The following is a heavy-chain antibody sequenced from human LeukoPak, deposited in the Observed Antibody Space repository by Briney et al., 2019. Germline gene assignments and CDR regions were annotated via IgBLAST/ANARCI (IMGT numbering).Heavy chain of an antibody. CDR3: AREGPIVVVPAAPDY. CDR2: IIPIFGTA. V-gene: IGHV1-69*06. CDR1: GGTFSSYA. Sequence: SVKVSCKASGGTFSSYAISWVRQAPGQGLEWMGGIIPIFGTANYAQKFQGRVTITADKSTSTAYMELSSLRSEDTAVYYCAREGPIVVVPAAPDYWGQGTLVTVSS. D-gene: IGHD2-2*01. J-gene: IGHJ4*02.